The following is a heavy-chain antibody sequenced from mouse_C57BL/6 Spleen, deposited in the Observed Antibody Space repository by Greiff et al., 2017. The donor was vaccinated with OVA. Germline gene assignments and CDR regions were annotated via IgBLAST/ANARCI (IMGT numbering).Heavy chain of an antibody. D-gene: IGHD1-1*01. Sequence: EVKLQESEGGLVQPGSSMKLSCTASGFTFSDYYMAWVRQVPEKGLEWVANINYDGSSTYYLDSLKSRFIISRDNAKNILYLQMSSLKSEDTATYYCARGDYYGSSSYYYAMDYWGQGTSVTVSS. CDR1: GFTFSDYY. CDR3: ARGDYYGSSSYYYAMDY. CDR2: INYDGSST. J-gene: IGHJ4*01. V-gene: IGHV5-16*01.